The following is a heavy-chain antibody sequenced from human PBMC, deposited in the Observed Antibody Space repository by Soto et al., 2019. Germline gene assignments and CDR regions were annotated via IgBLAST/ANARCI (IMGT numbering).Heavy chain of an antibody. CDR2: LYYSGST. V-gene: IGHV4-61*08. CDR1: GGSISSGDYY. CDR3: ARTYGSGNWFDP. J-gene: IGHJ5*02. D-gene: IGHD3-10*01. Sequence: SETLSLTCTVSGGSISSGDYYWSWIRQPPGKGLEWIGYLYYSGSTNYNPSLRSRVSISVDTSKNQFSLTLSSVTAADTAVYYCARTYGSGNWFDPWGQGTLVTVSS.